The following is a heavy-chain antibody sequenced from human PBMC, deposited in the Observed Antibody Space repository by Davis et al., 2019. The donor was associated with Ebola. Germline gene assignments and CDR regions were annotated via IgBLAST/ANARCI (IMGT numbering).Heavy chain of an antibody. CDR2: INSDGSST. Sequence: GESLKISCAASGFTFSSYWMHWVRQAPGKGLVWVSRINSDGSSTSYADSVKGRFTISRDNAKDSLYLQMSSLGAEDTAVYYCARDSLRDGYPELDYWGQGTLVTVSS. CDR3: ARDSLRDGYPELDY. J-gene: IGHJ4*02. V-gene: IGHV3-74*01. CDR1: GFTFSSYW. D-gene: IGHD5-24*01.